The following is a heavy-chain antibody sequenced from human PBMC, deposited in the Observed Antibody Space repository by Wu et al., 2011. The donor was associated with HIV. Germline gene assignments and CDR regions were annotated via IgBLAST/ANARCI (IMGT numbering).Heavy chain of an antibody. J-gene: IGHJ6*03. CDR3: ATPVASDGSHPRSLRYMDV. CDR1: GGTLARYT. V-gene: IGHV1-69-2*01. CDR2: VDPEDGET. D-gene: IGHD2-15*01. Sequence: VQLVQSGAEVKKPGSSVKVSCTASGGTLARYTINWVRQAPGQGLEWMGLVDPEDGETIYAEKFQDRVTITADASTDTAYMEVRSLRSDDTAVYYCATPVASDGSHPRSLRYMDVWGKGTTVTVS.